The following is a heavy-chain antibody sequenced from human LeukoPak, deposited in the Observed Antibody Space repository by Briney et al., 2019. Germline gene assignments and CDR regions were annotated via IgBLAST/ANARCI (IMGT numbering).Heavy chain of an antibody. CDR1: GYTFTNYD. CDR2: ISAYNGDT. V-gene: IGHV1-18*01. J-gene: IGHJ4*02. Sequence: GASVKVSCKTSGYTFTNYDLSWVRQAPGQGLEWMGWISAYNGDTDYAHNFQGRVTLTTDTSTSTAYMELRSLTSDDTAVYYCARDSEGSTDWGQGTLVTVSS. CDR3: ARDSEGSTD. D-gene: IGHD1-26*01.